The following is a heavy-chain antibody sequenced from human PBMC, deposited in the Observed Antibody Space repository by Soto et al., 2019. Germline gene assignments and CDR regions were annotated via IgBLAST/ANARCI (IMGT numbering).Heavy chain of an antibody. D-gene: IGHD3-10*01. CDR3: ATAPGATSMLRWGLAYDY. Sequence: ASVKVSCKVSGYTLTELSMHWVRQAPGKGLEWMGGFDPEDGETIYAQKFQGRVTMTEDTSTDTAYMELSSLRSEDTAVYYCATAPGATSMLRWGLAYDYWGQGTLVTVSS. CDR2: FDPEDGET. V-gene: IGHV1-24*01. CDR1: GYTLTELS. J-gene: IGHJ4*02.